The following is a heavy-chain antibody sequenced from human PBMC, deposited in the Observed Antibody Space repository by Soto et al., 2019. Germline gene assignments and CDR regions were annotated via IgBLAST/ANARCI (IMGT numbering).Heavy chain of an antibody. D-gene: IGHD3-10*01. CDR1: GFTFSSYA. CDR3: VKGLWFGELLSGFWFDP. V-gene: IGHV3-64D*08. CDR2: ISSNGGST. Sequence: GGSLRLSCSASGFTFSSYAMHWVRQAPGKGLEYVSAISSNGGSTYYADSVKGRFTISRDNSKNTLYLQMSSLRAEDTAVYYCVKGLWFGELLSGFWFDPWGQGTLVTVSS. J-gene: IGHJ5*02.